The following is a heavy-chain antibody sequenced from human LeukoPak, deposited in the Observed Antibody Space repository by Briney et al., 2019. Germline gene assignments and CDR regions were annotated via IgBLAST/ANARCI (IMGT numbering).Heavy chain of an antibody. CDR1: GVTFSSYA. CDR3: TSWMRGEAPMDAHRDFDY. Sequence: GGSLRLSCAASGVTFSSYAMSWVRQAPGKGLEWVGFIRSKAYGGTTEYAASVKGRFTISRDDSKSIAYLQMNSPKTEDTAAYYCTSWMRGEAPMDAHRDFDYWGQGTLVTVSS. D-gene: IGHD3-10*01. CDR2: IRSKAYGGTT. J-gene: IGHJ4*02. V-gene: IGHV3-49*04.